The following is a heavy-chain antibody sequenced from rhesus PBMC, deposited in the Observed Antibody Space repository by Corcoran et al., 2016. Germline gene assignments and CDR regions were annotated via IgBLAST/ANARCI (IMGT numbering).Heavy chain of an antibody. CDR3: AAQYVSFDY. CDR1: GGSISDSYR. J-gene: IGHJ4*01. CDR2: IYGSSTST. Sequence: QVQLQESGPGVVKPSETLSLTCAVSGGSISDSYRWSWIRQPPGKGLEWIGDIYGSSTSTSYNPSLHSRVTNSNDTSKHQFSLKLISVTAADTAVYYCAAQYVSFDYWGQGVLVTFSS. V-gene: IGHV4S10*01. D-gene: IGHD4-23*01.